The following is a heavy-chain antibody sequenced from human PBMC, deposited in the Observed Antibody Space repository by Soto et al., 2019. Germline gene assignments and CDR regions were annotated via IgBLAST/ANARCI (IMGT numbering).Heavy chain of an antibody. D-gene: IGHD3-9*01. Sequence: ASVKVSCKASGYTFTTYALHWVRQAPGQRLEWMGRINAGNSNTKYSHNFQDRVTLTTDTSASTAYLQLSSLRSEDTAVYYCARDRDILTGYYPYWGQGTLVTVSS. CDR3: ARDRDILTGYYPY. J-gene: IGHJ4*02. CDR2: INAGNSNT. V-gene: IGHV1-3*01. CDR1: GYTFTTYA.